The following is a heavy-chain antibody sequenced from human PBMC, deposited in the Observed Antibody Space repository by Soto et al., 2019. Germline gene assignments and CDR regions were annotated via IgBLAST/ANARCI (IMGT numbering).Heavy chain of an antibody. Sequence: GGSLRLSCAASGFTFSSYWMSWVRQAPGKGLEWVANIKQDGSEKYYVDSVKGRFTISRDNAKNSLYLQMNSLRAEDTAVYYCARPEKTARYYDSSGYYSFGYWGQGXLVTVSS. CDR2: IKQDGSEK. CDR3: ARPEKTARYYDSSGYYSFGY. CDR1: GFTFSSYW. V-gene: IGHV3-7*03. D-gene: IGHD3-22*01. J-gene: IGHJ4*02.